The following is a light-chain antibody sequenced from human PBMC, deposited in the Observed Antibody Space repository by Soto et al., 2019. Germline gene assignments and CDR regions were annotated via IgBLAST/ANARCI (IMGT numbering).Light chain of an antibody. CDR2: GAS. Sequence: EIVMTQSPATLSVSPGERATLSCRASQSVSSNLAWYQKKPGQAPRLLIHGASTRATDIPARFSGSGSGTEFTLTISSLQSEDFAVYYCQHYHTWPLITFGQGTRLEIK. J-gene: IGKJ5*01. CDR1: QSVSSN. CDR3: QHYHTWPLIT. V-gene: IGKV3-15*01.